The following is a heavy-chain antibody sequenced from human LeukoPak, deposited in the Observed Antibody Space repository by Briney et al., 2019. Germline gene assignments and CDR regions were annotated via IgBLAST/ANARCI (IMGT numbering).Heavy chain of an antibody. Sequence: PGGSLRLSCAVSGFTFSDTYMTWIRQAPGKGLESLSYISPSGTDISYADSVKGRFTISRDNAKNSLYLQMNSLRAEDTAVYYCASFIAVAGTDYWGQGTLVTVSS. CDR1: GFTFSDTY. D-gene: IGHD6-19*01. CDR3: ASFIAVAGTDY. V-gene: IGHV3-11*04. J-gene: IGHJ4*02. CDR2: ISPSGTDI.